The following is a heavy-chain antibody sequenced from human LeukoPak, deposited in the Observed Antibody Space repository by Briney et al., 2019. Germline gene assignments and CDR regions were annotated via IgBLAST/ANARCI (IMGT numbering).Heavy chain of an antibody. CDR1: GFTFSSYA. D-gene: IGHD3-10*01. CDR3: ARDNHYYGSGSYDY. V-gene: IGHV3-33*08. CDR2: IWYDGSNK. Sequence: GGSLRLSCAASGFTFSSYAMSWVRQAPGKGLEWVAVIWYDGSNKCYADSVKGRFIISRDNSKNTLYLQMNSLRAEDTAVYYCARDNHYYGSGSYDYWGQGTLVTVSS. J-gene: IGHJ4*02.